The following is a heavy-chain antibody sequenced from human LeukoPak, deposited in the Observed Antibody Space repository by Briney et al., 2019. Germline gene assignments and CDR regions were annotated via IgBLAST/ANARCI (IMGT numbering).Heavy chain of an antibody. V-gene: IGHV4-4*02. CDR1: GGSISSSNW. D-gene: IGHD5-18*01. J-gene: IGHJ6*03. CDR3: ARTTEGGYSYGYFYYYYMDV. CDR2: IYHSGST. Sequence: PSETLSLTCAVSGGSISSSNWWSWVRQPPGKGLEWIGEIYHSGSTNYNPSLKSRVTISADTSKNQFSLKLSSVTAADTAVYYCARTTEGGYSYGYFYYYYMDVWGKGTTVTISS.